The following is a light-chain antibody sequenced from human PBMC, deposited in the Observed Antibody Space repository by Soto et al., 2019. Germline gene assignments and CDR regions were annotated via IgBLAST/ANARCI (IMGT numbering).Light chain of an antibody. CDR1: QSIDSD. CDR2: GAS. Sequence: EIMMTQSPANVSVFPGERATLSCRASQSIDSDLAWYQQKPGHVPRLRLYGASTRATGVPARFSGSGSGTEFTLTIISLQSDDFAVYYCQQYSHWRTFGPGTKVEIK. CDR3: QQYSHWRT. J-gene: IGKJ1*01. V-gene: IGKV3-15*01.